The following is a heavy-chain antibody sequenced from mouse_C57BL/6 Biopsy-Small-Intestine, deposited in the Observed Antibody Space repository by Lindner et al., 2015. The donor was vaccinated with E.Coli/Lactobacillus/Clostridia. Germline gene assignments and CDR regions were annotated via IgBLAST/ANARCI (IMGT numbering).Heavy chain of an antibody. CDR2: ISSGSSTI. CDR1: GSTFSDYG. Sequence: VQLQESGGGLVKPGGSRKLSCAVSGSTFSDYGVHWVRQAPGKGLEWIAYISSGSSTIYYADTVKGRFTISRDNAKNTLFLQMTSLRSEDTAMYYCARGDVGLHYGMDYWGQGTSVTVSS. CDR3: ARGDVGLHYGMDY. V-gene: IGHV5-17*01. J-gene: IGHJ4*01.